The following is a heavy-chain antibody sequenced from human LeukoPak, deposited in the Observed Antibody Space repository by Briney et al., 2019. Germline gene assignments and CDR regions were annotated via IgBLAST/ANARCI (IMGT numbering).Heavy chain of an antibody. Sequence: ASVKASCKASGYTFTSYDIHWVRQATGRGLEWMGWMNPNSGNTGYAQKFQGRVTMTRNTSISTAYMELSSLRSEDTAVYYCARESIAAAGTVDYWGQGTLVTVSS. D-gene: IGHD6-13*01. CDR2: MNPNSGNT. J-gene: IGHJ4*02. CDR3: ARESIAAAGTVDY. V-gene: IGHV1-8*01. CDR1: GYTFTSYD.